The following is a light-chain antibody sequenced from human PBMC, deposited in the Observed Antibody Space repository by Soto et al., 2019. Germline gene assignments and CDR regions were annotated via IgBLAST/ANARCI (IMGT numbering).Light chain of an antibody. CDR1: RSIMSW. CDR2: DAS. V-gene: IGKV1-12*01. CDR3: QQHDSFPT. Sequence: DIQLTQSPSTLSASVGDRVTITCRASRSIMSWLAWYQQKPGKAPKLLINDASNLQTGVPLRFSGSGSGTDFTLIISSLQPEDIATYYCQQHDSFPTFGQGTRLEIK. J-gene: IGKJ5*01.